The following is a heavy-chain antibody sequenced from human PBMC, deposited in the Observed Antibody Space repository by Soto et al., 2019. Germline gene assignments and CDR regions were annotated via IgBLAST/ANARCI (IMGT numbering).Heavy chain of an antibody. J-gene: IGHJ6*03. Sequence: GGSLRLSCAASGFTFSNYWMHWVRQAPGKGLVWVSRINSDGSSTRYADSVKGRFTISRDDAKNTLYLQMSSLRAEDAAVYYCARDPSGPYYYYCYMDVWGKGTTVTVSS. CDR2: INSDGSST. V-gene: IGHV3-74*01. D-gene: IGHD6-25*01. CDR3: ARDPSGPYYYYCYMDV. CDR1: GFTFSNYW.